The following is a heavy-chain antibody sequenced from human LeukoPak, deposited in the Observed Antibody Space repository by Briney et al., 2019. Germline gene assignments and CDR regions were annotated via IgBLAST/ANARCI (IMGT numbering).Heavy chain of an antibody. CDR3: ASGPYPAAGTDHQFDY. J-gene: IGHJ4*02. CDR1: GASLSSYY. V-gene: IGHV4-59*01. Sequence: SETLSLTCTVSGASLSSYYWSWIRQPPGKGLEWIGYIYYRGSTNYNPSLKSRVTISVDTSKNQLSLKLSSVTAADTAVYYCASGPYPAAGTDHQFDYWGQGTLVTVSS. CDR2: IYYRGST. D-gene: IGHD6-13*01.